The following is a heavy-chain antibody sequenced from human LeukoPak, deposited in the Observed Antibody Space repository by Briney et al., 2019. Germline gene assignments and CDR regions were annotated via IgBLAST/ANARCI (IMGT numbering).Heavy chain of an antibody. CDR1: GGTFSSYA. CDR3: AREGGPYYDSSGYTNWFDP. J-gene: IGHJ5*02. CDR2: IIPIFGTA. Sequence: SVRVSCKASGGTFSSYAISWVRRAAGQGLEWMGGIIPIFGTANYAQKFQGRVTITADESTSTAYMELSSLRSEDTAVYYCAREGGPYYDSSGYTNWFDPWGQGTLVTVSS. D-gene: IGHD3-22*01. V-gene: IGHV1-69*13.